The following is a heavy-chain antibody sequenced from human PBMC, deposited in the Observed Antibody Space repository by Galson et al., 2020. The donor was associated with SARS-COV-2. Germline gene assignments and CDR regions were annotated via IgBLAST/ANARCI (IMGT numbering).Heavy chain of an antibody. Sequence: SETLSLTCTVPGGSTSSSSYYWGWIRQPPGKGLEWIGSIYYSGSTYYNPSLKNRVTISVETSKNPFSLKQSSVTAADTAVYYCASTRKVQGLVHRPGYFNYWVQGTLVTVSS. J-gene: IGHJ4*02. D-gene: IGHD6-19*01. CDR3: ASTRKVQGLVHRPGYFNY. CDR2: IYYSGST. V-gene: IGHV4-39*01. CDR1: GGSTSSSSYY.